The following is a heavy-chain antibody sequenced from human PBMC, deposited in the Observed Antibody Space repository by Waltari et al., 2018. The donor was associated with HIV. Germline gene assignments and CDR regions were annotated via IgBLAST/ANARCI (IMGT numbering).Heavy chain of an antibody. CDR1: GYTFSDYG. CDR3: ARGSLLGNWLDP. J-gene: IGHJ5*02. Sequence: QIHLVQSGAEVKKPGASVKVSCKASGYTFSDYGISWVRQAPGQGLEWMGWISGLSGGRRNYAQKFQGRVTLSTDTATTTGYMELRSLRSDDTAIYYCARGSLLGNWLDPWGQGTLVTVSS. D-gene: IGHD3-10*01. CDR2: ISGLSGGRR. V-gene: IGHV1-18*01.